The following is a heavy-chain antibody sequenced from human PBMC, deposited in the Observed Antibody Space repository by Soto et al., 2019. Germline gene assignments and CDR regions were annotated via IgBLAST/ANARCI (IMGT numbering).Heavy chain of an antibody. CDR2: IYHSGGT. CDR1: GDSISSGGYS. J-gene: IGHJ4*02. D-gene: IGHD3-22*01. V-gene: IGHV4-30-2*01. Sequence: TLSLTCAVSGDSISSGGYSWNWIRQPPGKGPEWIGYIYHSGGTDYNPSLKSRVTITVDSSNNQFSLKLNSVTAADTAVYYSARDSRSCYYFQYWGKGSLVSVS. CDR3: ARDSRSCYYFQY.